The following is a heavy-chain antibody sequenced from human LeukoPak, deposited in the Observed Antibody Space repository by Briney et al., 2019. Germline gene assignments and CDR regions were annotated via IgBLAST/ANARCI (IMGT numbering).Heavy chain of an antibody. CDR1: GYTFTSYY. J-gene: IGHJ6*03. CDR3: ARVWFPLGMDV. Sequence: ASVKVSCKASGYTFTSYYMHWVRQAPGQGLEWMGIINPSGGSTSYAQKFQGRVTMTRDMSTSTVYMELSSLRSEDTAVYYCARVWFPLGMDVWGKGTTVTVSS. V-gene: IGHV1-46*01. D-gene: IGHD3-10*01. CDR2: INPSGGST.